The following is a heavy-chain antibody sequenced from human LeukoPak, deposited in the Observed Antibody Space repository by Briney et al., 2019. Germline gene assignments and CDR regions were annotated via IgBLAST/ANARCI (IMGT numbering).Heavy chain of an antibody. J-gene: IGHJ5*02. D-gene: IGHD3-10*01. V-gene: IGHV3-30*02. CDR3: AKDAKTEGVTSQEAYNWFDP. CDR2: IRYDGSNK. Sequence: PGGSLRLSCAASGFTFSSYGMHWVRQAPGKGLEWVAFIRYDGSNKYYADSVKGRFTISRDNSKNTLYLQMNSLRAEDTAVYYCAKDAKTEGVTSQEAYNWFDPWGQGTLVTVSS. CDR1: GFTFSSYG.